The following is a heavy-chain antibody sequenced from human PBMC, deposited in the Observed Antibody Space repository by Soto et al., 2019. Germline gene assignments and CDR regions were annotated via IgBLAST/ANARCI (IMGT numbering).Heavy chain of an antibody. J-gene: IGHJ5*02. CDR2: IYTSGST. V-gene: IGHV4-4*07. CDR3: ARDFRGNTMVRGVMSNWFDP. CDR1: GGSISSYY. Sequence: QVQLQESGPGLVKPSETLSLTCTVSGGSISSYYWSWIRQPAGKGLEWIGRIYTSGSTNYNPSLKSRVTMSVDTSKNQFSLKLSSVTAADTAVYYCARDFRGNTMVRGVMSNWFDPWGQGTLVTVSS. D-gene: IGHD3-10*01.